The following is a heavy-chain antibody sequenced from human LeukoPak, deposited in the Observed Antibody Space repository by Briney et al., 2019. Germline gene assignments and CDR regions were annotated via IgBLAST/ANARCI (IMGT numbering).Heavy chain of an antibody. V-gene: IGHV3-23*01. CDR1: GFTFSSYA. CDR2: ISGNGGTT. CDR3: AKHGYCSGISCFFDF. D-gene: IGHD2-2*03. J-gene: IGHJ4*02. Sequence: GGSLRLSCAASGFTFSSYAMSWVRQAPGKGLEWVSAISGNGGTTFYADSVKGRFTISRDNSKNTLYLQMNSLRAEDTAVYYCAKHGYCSGISCFFDFWGQGTLVTVSS.